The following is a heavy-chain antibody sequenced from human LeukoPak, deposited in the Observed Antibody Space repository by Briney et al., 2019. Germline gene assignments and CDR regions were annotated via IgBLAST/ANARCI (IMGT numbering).Heavy chain of an antibody. CDR2: ISSSGSTI. CDR1: GFTFSSYE. V-gene: IGHV3-48*03. CDR3: ARLMWELPPHYYYMDV. D-gene: IGHD1-26*01. Sequence: GGSLRLSCAASGFTFSSYEMNWVRQAPGKGLEWVSYISSSGSTIYYAHSVKGRFTISRDNAKNSLYLQMNSLRAEDTAVYYCARLMWELPPHYYYMDVWGKGTTVTISS. J-gene: IGHJ6*03.